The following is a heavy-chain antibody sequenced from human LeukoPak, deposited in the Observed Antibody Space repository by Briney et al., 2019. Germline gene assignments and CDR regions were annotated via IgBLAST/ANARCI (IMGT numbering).Heavy chain of an antibody. CDR2: IKSKADGETT. Sequence: GGSLRLSCAASGFTFTNAWMTWVRQAPGKGLEWVGRIKSKADGETTDYAAPVKGRFTMSRDDSKATLYLFTNGLKAEDTAVYYCTTDLGVTMIRGVLVCWGQGALVTVSS. D-gene: IGHD3-10*01. J-gene: IGHJ4*02. CDR1: GFTFTNAW. V-gene: IGHV3-15*01. CDR3: TTDLGVTMIRGVLVC.